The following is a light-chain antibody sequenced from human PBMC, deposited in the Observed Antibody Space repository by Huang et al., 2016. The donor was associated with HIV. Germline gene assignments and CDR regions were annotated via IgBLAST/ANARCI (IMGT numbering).Light chain of an antibody. V-gene: IGKV1-33*01. CDR2: DAS. Sequence: DIQMTQSPSSLSASVGDRVTITCQASQDIGNYLSWYRHKPGRAPKPLIFDASSLETGVPSRFSGSGSGTYFTLTIASLQPEDVATYYCQHYDDPYTFGQGTKLEIK. CDR3: QHYDDPYT. J-gene: IGKJ2*01. CDR1: QDIGNY.